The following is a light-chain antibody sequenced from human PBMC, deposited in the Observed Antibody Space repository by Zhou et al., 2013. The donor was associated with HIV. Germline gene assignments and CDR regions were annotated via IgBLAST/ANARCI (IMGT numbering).Light chain of an antibody. J-gene: IGKJ1*01. CDR2: GAV. V-gene: IGKV1-39*01. CDR1: QSITTY. Sequence: DIQMTQSPSSLSASVGDRVTITCRASQSITTYLNWYQQKPGKAPELLIYGAVSLQSGVSSRFSGSGSGTDFTLTISSLQPEDFSTYYCQQTYTVPRTFGLGTKVAIK. CDR3: QQTYTVPRT.